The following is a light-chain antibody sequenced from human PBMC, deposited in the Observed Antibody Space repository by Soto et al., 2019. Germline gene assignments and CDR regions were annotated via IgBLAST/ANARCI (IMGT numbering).Light chain of an antibody. CDR3: QQHGASPPSWT. J-gene: IGKJ1*01. CDR1: QTVSSNY. CDR2: GAS. V-gene: IGKV3-20*01. Sequence: ETVLTQSPGTLSLSPGERATLSCRASQTVSSNYLAWYQQKPGQAPRLLIYGASSRATGIPDRFSGSGSGTDFTLTISRLEPEDFAVYYCQQHGASPPSWTFGQGTKVEIK.